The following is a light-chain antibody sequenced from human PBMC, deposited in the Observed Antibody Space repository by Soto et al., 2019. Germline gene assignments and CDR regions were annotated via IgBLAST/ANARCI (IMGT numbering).Light chain of an antibody. CDR2: EVS. Sequence: QSVLTQPASVFGSRGQSITISCTGTSSDVGFYNYVSWYRQHPGKAPKLMIYEVSYRPSGVSNRFSGSKSGDTASLTISGLQAEDEAVYYCSSYSSSSTPYVFGTGTKVTVL. V-gene: IGLV2-14*01. CDR3: SSYSSSSTPYV. CDR1: SSDVGFYNY. J-gene: IGLJ1*01.